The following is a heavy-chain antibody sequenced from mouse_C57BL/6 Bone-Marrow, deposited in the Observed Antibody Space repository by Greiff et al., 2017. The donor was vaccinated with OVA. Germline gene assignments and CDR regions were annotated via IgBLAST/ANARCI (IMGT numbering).Heavy chain of an antibody. J-gene: IGHJ3*01. CDR2: IRLKSDNYAT. Sequence: EVQGVESGGGLVQPGGSMKLSCVASGFTFSNYWMNWVRQSPEKGLEWVAQIRLKSDNYATHYAESVKGRFTISRDDSKSSVYLQMNNVRAEDTGIYYCTRGNLFAYWGQGTLVTVSA. V-gene: IGHV6-3*01. CDR3: TRGNLFAY. D-gene: IGHD2-1*01. CDR1: GFTFSNYW.